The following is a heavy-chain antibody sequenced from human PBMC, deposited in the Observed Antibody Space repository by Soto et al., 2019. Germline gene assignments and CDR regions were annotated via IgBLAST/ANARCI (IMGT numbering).Heavy chain of an antibody. V-gene: IGHV3-23*01. Sequence: VQLLESGGGFLQPGGSLRLSCAASGFTFSNETMSWVRQAPGRGLEWVSSLDGSGSHTFHADSGKGRFTNSRDNSKNTVYLQMNSLRAEDTAVYYCVKARYSSNRGYFDYWGQGTVVSVSS. CDR2: LDGSGSHT. J-gene: IGHJ4*02. CDR3: VKARYSSNRGYFDY. D-gene: IGHD1-26*01. CDR1: GFTFSNET.